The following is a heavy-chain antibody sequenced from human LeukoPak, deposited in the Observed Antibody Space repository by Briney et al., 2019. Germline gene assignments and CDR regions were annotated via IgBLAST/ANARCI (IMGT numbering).Heavy chain of an antibody. CDR3: ARDPYYYDSSGSSWYFDL. D-gene: IGHD3-22*01. Sequence: PSETLSLTCTVSGYSISSGYYWGWIRQPPGKGLEWIGSIYHSGSTYYNPSLKSRVTISVDTSKNQFSLKLSSVTAADTAVYYCARDPYYYDSSGSSWYFDLWGRGTLVTVSS. CDR2: IYHSGST. CDR1: GYSISSGYY. J-gene: IGHJ2*01. V-gene: IGHV4-38-2*02.